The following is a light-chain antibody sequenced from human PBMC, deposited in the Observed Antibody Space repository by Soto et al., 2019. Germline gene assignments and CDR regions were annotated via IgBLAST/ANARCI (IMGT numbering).Light chain of an antibody. CDR3: QQYGSSPWT. CDR1: QSVSSSY. V-gene: IGKV3-20*01. Sequence: EIVLTQSPGTLSLSPGERATLSCRASQSVSSSYLAWYQQTPGQAPRLLIYGASSRATGIPDRFSGSGSGTHFTLTISRLEPEDFAVYYCQQYGSSPWTFGQGTKVEIK. CDR2: GAS. J-gene: IGKJ1*01.